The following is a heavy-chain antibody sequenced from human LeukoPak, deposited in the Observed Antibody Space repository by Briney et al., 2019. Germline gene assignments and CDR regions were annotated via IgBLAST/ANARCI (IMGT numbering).Heavy chain of an antibody. V-gene: IGHV3-30*18. Sequence: PGGSLRLSCAASGFTFTNYAMHWVRQTPGKGLEWVALISSDGSKNIYADPVKGRFTVSRDNSKNTLYLQMNSLSAEDTAVYYCVKGLVQTTMSYSVDYWGQGALVTVSS. D-gene: IGHD1-1*01. J-gene: IGHJ4*02. CDR3: VKGLVQTTMSYSVDY. CDR1: GFTFTNYA. CDR2: ISSDGSKN.